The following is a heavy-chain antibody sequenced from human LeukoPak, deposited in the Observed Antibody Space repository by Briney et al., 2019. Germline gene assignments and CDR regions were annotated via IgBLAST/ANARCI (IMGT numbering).Heavy chain of an antibody. D-gene: IGHD6-13*01. V-gene: IGHV4-34*01. Sequence: SSETLSLTCAVYGGSFSGYYWSWIRQPPGKGLEWIGEINHSGSTNYNPSLKSRVTISVDTSKSQFSLKLSSVAAADTAVYYCARGVYIAAAQYGYWGQGTLVTVSS. CDR3: ARGVYIAAAQYGY. CDR1: GGSFSGYY. CDR2: INHSGST. J-gene: IGHJ4*02.